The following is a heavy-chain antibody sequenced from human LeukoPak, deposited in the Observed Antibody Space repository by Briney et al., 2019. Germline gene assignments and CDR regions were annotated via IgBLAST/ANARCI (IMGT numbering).Heavy chain of an antibody. D-gene: IGHD7-27*01. CDR2: MSPNSGNT. CDR1: GYTFTSYD. Sequence: ASVKVSCKASGYTFTSYDINWVRQATGQGLEWMGWMSPNSGNTGYAQKFQGRVTITRDTSISTAYMELSSLRSEDTAVYYCARRTGDPTYFDYWGQGTLVTVSS. J-gene: IGHJ4*02. CDR3: ARRTGDPTYFDY. V-gene: IGHV1-8*03.